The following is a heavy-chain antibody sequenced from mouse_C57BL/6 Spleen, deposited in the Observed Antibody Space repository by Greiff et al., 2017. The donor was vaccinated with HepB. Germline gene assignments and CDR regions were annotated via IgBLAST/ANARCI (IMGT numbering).Heavy chain of an antibody. CDR2: ISDGGSYT. D-gene: IGHD2-14*01. CDR1: GFTFSSYA. V-gene: IGHV5-4*01. CDR3: ARDGYPGAMDY. J-gene: IGHJ4*01. Sequence: DVKLVESGGGLVKPGGSLKLSCAASGFTFSSYAMSWVRQTPEKRLEWVATISDGGSYTYYPDNVKGRFTISRDNAKNNLYLQMSHLKSEDTAMYYCARDGYPGAMDYWGQGTSVTASS.